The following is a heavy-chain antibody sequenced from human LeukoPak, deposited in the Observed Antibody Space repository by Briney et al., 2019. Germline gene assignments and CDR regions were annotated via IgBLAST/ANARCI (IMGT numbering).Heavy chain of an antibody. V-gene: IGHV1-2*02. CDR1: GYTFTGYY. D-gene: IGHD1-26*01. CDR3: ARDWRGSYFPDF. J-gene: IGHJ4*02. CDR2: INPNNGGT. Sequence: ASVKVSCKASGYTFTGYYMHWVRQAPGQGLEWMGWINPNNGGTYFAQKFQGRVTMTRNTSISTAYMELSRLTSDDTAIYYCARDWRGSYFPDFWGQGTLVTVSS.